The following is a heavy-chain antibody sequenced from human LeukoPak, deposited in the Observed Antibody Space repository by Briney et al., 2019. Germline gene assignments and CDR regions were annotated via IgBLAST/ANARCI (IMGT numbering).Heavy chain of an antibody. V-gene: IGHV1-2*02. Sequence: VASVKVSCKASGGTFSSYAINWVRQAPGQGLEWMGWINPNSGGTNYAQKFQGRVTMTRDTSISTAYMELSRLRSDDTAVYYCARDRVGGYDFWSGYSEDNWFDPWGQGTLVTVSS. CDR1: GGTFSSYA. D-gene: IGHD3-3*01. CDR3: ARDRVGGYDFWSGYSEDNWFDP. CDR2: INPNSGGT. J-gene: IGHJ5*02.